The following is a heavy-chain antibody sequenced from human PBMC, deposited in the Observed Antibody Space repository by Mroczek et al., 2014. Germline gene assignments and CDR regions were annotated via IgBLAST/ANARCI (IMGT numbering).Heavy chain of an antibody. CDR1: GFTFSSYW. Sequence: VQLQESGGGLVQPGGSLRLSCAASGFTFSSYWMHWVRQAPGKGLVWVSRINSDGSSTSYADSVKGRFTISRDNAKNTLYLQMNSLRAEDTAVYYCARDLSLVPAASWGYNYYYYGMDVVGRRD. CDR2: INSDGSST. D-gene: IGHD2-2*01. J-gene: IGHJ6*02. CDR3: ARDLSLVPAASWGYNYYYYGMDV. V-gene: IGHV3-74*01.